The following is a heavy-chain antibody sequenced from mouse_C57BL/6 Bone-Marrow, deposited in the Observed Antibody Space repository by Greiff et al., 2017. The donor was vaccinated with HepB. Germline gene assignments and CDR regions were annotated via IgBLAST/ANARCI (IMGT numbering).Heavy chain of an antibody. D-gene: IGHD1-1*01. Sequence: LEESGAELVKPGASVKLSCKASGYTFTEYTIHWVKQRSGQGLEWIGWFYPGSGSIKYNEKFKDKATLTADKSSSTVYMELSRLTSEDSAVYFCARHEDDYYGSSFYFDYWGQGTTLTVSS. CDR1: GYTFTEYT. J-gene: IGHJ2*01. CDR2: FYPGSGSI. V-gene: IGHV1-62-2*01. CDR3: ARHEDDYYGSSFYFDY.